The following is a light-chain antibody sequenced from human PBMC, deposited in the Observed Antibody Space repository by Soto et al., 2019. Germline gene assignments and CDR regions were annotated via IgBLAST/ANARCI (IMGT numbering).Light chain of an antibody. CDR3: HQYNSYLGT. CDR1: QSISSW. V-gene: IGKV1-5*01. J-gene: IGKJ1*01. CDR2: DAS. Sequence: DIQMTQSHSTLSASAGDRVTITCRASQSISSWLAWYQQKPGKAPKLLIYDASSLESVVPSRFSGSGSGTEFTLTISSLQPDDFATYYCHQYNSYLGTFGQGTKVEIK.